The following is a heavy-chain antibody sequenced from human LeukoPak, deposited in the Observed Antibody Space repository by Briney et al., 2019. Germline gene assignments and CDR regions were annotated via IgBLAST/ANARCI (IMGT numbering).Heavy chain of an antibody. J-gene: IGHJ4*02. V-gene: IGHV4-59*08. CDR3: ARQSSSNWYLDF. CDR1: GGSISSYY. Sequence: SETLSLTCTVSGGSISSYYWSWLRQPPGKGLEWIGYIYYSGSTNYNPSLKSRVTMSVDTSKNQFSLKLSSVTAADTAVYYCARQSSSNWYLDFWGQGTLVTVSS. D-gene: IGHD6-13*01. CDR2: IYYSGST.